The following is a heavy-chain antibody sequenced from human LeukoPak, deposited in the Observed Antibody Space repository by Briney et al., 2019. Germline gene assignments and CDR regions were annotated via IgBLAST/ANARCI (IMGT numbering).Heavy chain of an antibody. Sequence: GASVKVSCKVSGYTLTELSMHWVRQAPGKGLEWMGGFDPEDGETIYAQKFQGRVTMTEDTSTDTAYMELSSLRSEDTAVYYCASTGPYCRGCSCQYYFDYWSQGTLVTVSS. V-gene: IGHV1-24*01. J-gene: IGHJ4*02. CDR1: GYTLTELS. CDR2: FDPEDGET. D-gene: IGHD2-15*01. CDR3: ASTGPYCRGCSCQYYFDY.